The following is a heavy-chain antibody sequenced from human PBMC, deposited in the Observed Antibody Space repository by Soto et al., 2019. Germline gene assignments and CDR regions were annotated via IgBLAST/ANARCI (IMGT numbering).Heavy chain of an antibody. CDR1: GFTFSNAW. CDR2: IKSKTDGGTT. Sequence: EVQLVESGGGLVQPGGSLRLSCAASGFTFSNAWMSWVRQAPGKGLEWVGRIKSKTDGGTTDYAAPVKGRFTISRDDSKNTLYLQMNSLKTEDTAVYYCTTGFAGYCSSTSCPRADYWGQGTLVTVSS. J-gene: IGHJ4*02. D-gene: IGHD2-2*01. V-gene: IGHV3-15*01. CDR3: TTGFAGYCSSTSCPRADY.